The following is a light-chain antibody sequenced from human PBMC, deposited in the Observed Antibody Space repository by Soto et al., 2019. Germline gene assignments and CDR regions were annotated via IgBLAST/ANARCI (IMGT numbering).Light chain of an antibody. CDR3: HQYYSYPWT. Sequence: DIQMTQSPSTMYASIGDRVAITCRASQDISVWLAWYQQKPGKAPTLLVSDASNLQSGVPSRFSGSGSGSEFTLTISILQPDDFATYYCHQYYSYPWTFGQGTKVEIK. CDR2: DAS. CDR1: QDISVW. V-gene: IGKV1-5*01. J-gene: IGKJ1*01.